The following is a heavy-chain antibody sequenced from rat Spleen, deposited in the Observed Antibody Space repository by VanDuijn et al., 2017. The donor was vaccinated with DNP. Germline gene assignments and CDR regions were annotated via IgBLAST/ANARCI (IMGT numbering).Heavy chain of an antibody. V-gene: IGHV5-25*01. J-gene: IGHJ2*01. CDR3: ARGGIYYFDY. CDR2: ITTSGDST. CDR1: GFTFSDFN. Sequence: EVQLVESGGGLVQPGRSLKLSCVASGFTFSDFNMAWVRQVPGEGLEWVASITTSGDSTYSPDSVKGRFTISRDNAKSTLYLQMDSLRSEDTATYYCARGGIYYFDYWGQGVMVTVSS.